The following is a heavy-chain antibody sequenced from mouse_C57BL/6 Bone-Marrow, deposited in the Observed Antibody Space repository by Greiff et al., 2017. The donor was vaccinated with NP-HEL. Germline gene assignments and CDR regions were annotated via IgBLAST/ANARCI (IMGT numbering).Heavy chain of an antibody. D-gene: IGHD1-1*01. CDR1: GYTFTSYW. V-gene: IGHV1-50*01. CDR3: ARKENYAEDY. CDR2: IDPSDSYT. Sequence: QVQLQQPGAELVKPGASVQLSCKASGYTFTSYWMQWVKQRPGQGLEWIGEIDPSDSYTNYNQKFKGKATLTVDTSSSTAYMQLSSLTSEDSAVYYCARKENYAEDYWGQGTTLTVSS. J-gene: IGHJ2*01.